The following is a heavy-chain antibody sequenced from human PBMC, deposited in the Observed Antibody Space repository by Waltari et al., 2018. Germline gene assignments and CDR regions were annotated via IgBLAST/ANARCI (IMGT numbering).Heavy chain of an antibody. CDR2: ISSDGNNE. CDR3: VRQSWDYYFMDV. J-gene: IGHJ6*03. Sequence: QVQLVESGGGAVQPGRSLRLSCAASGFPFSSPALQWVRQAPGKGLEWVAHISSDGNNEYYAHSVKSRFTISRDNSKNTLYLQMDSLRGDDTAVYFCVRQSWDYYFMDVWGEGTTVTVSS. V-gene: IGHV3-30-3*01. D-gene: IGHD1-26*01. CDR1: GFPFSSPA.